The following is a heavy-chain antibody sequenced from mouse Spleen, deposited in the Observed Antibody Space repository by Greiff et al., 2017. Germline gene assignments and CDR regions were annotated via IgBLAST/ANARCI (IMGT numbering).Heavy chain of an antibody. D-gene: IGHD2-10*02. V-gene: IGHV5-17*02. CDR3: ARGGGMDY. CDR1: GFTFSSFG. J-gene: IGHJ2*01. CDR2: ISSGSSTI. Sequence: EVKVVESGGGLVQPGGSRKLSCAASGFTFSSFGMHWVRQAPEKGLEWVAYISSGSSTIYYADTVKGRFTISRDNPKNTLFLQMTSLRSEDTAMYYCARGGGMDYWGQGTTLTVSS.